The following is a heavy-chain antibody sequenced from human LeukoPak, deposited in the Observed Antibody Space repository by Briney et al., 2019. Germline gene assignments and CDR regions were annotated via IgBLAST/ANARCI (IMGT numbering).Heavy chain of an antibody. CDR3: ARTYYDLWSGYYAILDYYFDY. J-gene: IGHJ4*02. CDR2: ISSNGGST. D-gene: IGHD3-3*01. V-gene: IGHV3-64*01. CDR1: GFTFSSYA. Sequence: GGSLRLSCAASGFTFSSYAMHWVRQAPGKGLEYVSAISSNGGSTYYANSVKGRFTISRDNSKNTLYLQMGSLRAEDMAVYYCARTYYDLWSGYYAILDYYFDYWGQGTLVTVSS.